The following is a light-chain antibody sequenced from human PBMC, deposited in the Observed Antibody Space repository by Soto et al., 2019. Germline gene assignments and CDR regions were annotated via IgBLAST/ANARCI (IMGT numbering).Light chain of an antibody. CDR1: QSVSSY. CDR3: QQRSNWPPYT. J-gene: IGKJ2*01. Sequence: EIVLTQSPATLSLSPGERATLSCRASQSVSSYLAWYQQKPGQAPRLLIYDASNRATGIPARFSGSGSGTDFTLTISSLEPEDFAVYYCQQRSNWPPYTCGQGNKLEMK. CDR2: DAS. V-gene: IGKV3-11*01.